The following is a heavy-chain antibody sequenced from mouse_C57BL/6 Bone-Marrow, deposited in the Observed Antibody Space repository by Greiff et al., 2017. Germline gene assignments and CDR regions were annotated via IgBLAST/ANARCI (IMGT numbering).Heavy chain of an antibody. CDR3: ARYPYTAMDY. V-gene: IGHV1-54*01. J-gene: IGHJ4*01. CDR1: GYAFTNYL. Sequence: QVQLQQSGAELVRPGTSVKVSCKASGYAFTNYLIEGVKQRPGQGLEWIGVINPGSGGTNYNEKFKGKATLTADKSSSTAYMQLSSLTSEDSAVYFCARYPYTAMDYWGQGTSVTVSS. CDR2: INPGSGGT. D-gene: IGHD2-10*01.